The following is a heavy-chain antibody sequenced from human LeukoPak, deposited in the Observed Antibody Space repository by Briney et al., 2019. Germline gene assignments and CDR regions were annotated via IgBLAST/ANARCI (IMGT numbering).Heavy chain of an antibody. J-gene: IGHJ4*02. V-gene: IGHV1-46*01. D-gene: IGHD1-7*01. CDR2: INPSGEFT. CDR1: GYTFTSYY. CDR3: ARDLGSGQIGTTPGGLDY. Sequence: ASVEVSCKASGYTFTSYYIHWVRQAPGQGLEWMGLINPSGEFTTYAQKFQGRVTMTRDMSTSTVYMELSSLRSEGTAVYYCARDLGSGQIGTTPGGLDYWGQGTLVTVSS.